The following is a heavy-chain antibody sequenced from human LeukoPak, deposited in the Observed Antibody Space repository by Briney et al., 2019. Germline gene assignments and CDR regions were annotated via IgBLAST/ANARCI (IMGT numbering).Heavy chain of an antibody. D-gene: IGHD4-17*01. J-gene: IGHJ6*03. CDR3: ARVSDYGFDYYYYYMDV. Sequence: GASVKVSCKASGYTFTGYYMHWVRQAPGQGLEWMGWISAYNGNTNYAQKLQGRVTMTTDTSTSTAYMELRSLRSDDTAVYYCARVSDYGFDYYYYYMDVWGKGTTVTVSS. CDR1: GYTFTGYY. CDR2: ISAYNGNT. V-gene: IGHV1-18*04.